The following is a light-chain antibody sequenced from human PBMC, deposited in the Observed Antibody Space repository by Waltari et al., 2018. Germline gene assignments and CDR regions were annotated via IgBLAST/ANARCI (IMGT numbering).Light chain of an antibody. J-gene: IGLJ2*01. CDR1: NSDIEHFNY. CDR3: SSFPGGSLV. V-gene: IGLV2-11*01. CDR2: DVR. Sequence: QSALTQPRSVSGPPGQSVNISCHKTNSDIEHFNYLSRYQQHPGKAPKLVIYDVRVRPSGVPDRFAGSRSGNTASLIISGLQPEDEADYYCSSFPGGSLVFGGGTELTVL.